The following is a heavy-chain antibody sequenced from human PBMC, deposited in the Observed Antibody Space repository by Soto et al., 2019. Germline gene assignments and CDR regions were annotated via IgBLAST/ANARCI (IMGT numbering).Heavy chain of an antibody. CDR3: AREGYCGGGSCPYYFDY. V-gene: IGHV1-2*04. D-gene: IGHD2-15*01. CDR2: INPNSGGT. J-gene: IGHJ4*02. Sequence: YRRSAHQSTKKGLEWMGWINPNSGGTNYAQKFQGWVTMTRDTSISTAYMELRSLRSDDTAVYYCAREGYCGGGSCPYYFDYWGQGTLVTVSS. CDR1: Y.